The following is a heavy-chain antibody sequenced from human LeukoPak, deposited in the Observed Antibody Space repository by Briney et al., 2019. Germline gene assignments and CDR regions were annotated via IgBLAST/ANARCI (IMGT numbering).Heavy chain of an antibody. CDR3: ARHQREYSSSWEPLDY. J-gene: IGHJ4*02. D-gene: IGHD6-6*01. Sequence: GESLKISCEGSGYSFTTYWIGWVRQMPGKGLEWMGIIYPGDSDTRYSPSFQGQVTISADKSTNIVYLQWSSLKASDTAMYYCARHQREYSSSWEPLDYWGQGTQVTVSS. V-gene: IGHV5-51*01. CDR1: GYSFTTYW. CDR2: IYPGDSDT.